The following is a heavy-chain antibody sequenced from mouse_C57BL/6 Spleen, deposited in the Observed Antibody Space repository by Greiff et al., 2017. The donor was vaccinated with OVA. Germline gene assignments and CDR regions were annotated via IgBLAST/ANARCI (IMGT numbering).Heavy chain of an antibody. V-gene: IGHV1-78*01. D-gene: IGHD2-10*02. CDR1: GYTFTDHT. J-gene: IGHJ3*01. CDR3: AREGYGNYPFFAY. Sequence: VQLQQSDAELVKPGASVKISCKVSGYTFTDHTIHWMKQRPEQGLEWIGDIYPRDGSTKYNEKFKGKATLTADKSSSTAYMQLNSLTSEDSAVYFCAREGYGNYPFFAYWGQGTLVTVSA. CDR2: IYPRDGST.